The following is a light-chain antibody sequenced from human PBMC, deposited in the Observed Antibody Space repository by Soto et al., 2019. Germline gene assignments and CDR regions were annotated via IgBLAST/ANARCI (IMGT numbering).Light chain of an antibody. CDR1: QPISNY. V-gene: IGKV1-39*01. Sequence: DVQMTQSPSSLSASVGDRVTITCRASQPISNYLNWYQQKAGEAPKVLIFGASSLQSGVPSKFSGSGYGTDFTLIINNLHPDDFATYYCQQTHAVPFTFGQGTRL. CDR3: QQTHAVPFT. J-gene: IGKJ5*01. CDR2: GAS.